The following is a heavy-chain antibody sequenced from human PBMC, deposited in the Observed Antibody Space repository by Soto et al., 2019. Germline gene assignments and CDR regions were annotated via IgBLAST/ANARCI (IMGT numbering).Heavy chain of an antibody. D-gene: IGHD4-4*01. Sequence: EVQMAETGGGLIQPGGSLRLSCAASGFTVSSYQMSWVRQAPGKGLEWLSVLYGAGDSHYADSVKGRFTISRDNSNNVVYLQINSLRAEDTAVYYCSRGHSNGANSFESWGQGTLVTVSS. CDR1: GFTVSSYQ. J-gene: IGHJ4*02. CDR2: LYGAGDS. CDR3: SRGHSNGANSFES. V-gene: IGHV3-53*02.